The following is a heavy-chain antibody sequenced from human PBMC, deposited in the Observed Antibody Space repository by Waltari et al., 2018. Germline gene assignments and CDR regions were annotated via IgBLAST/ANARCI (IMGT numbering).Heavy chain of an antibody. CDR3: AHLEFVVANHFDF. V-gene: IGHV2-5*02. CDR1: GFSLSSGVG. J-gene: IGHJ4*02. D-gene: IGHD2-15*01. Sequence: QITLKESGPTLVKPTQTLTLTCSFSGFSLSSGVGVGWIRQPPGKALEGLALISWDDTTRYRPSLQSRLTVTKDTSRNQVVLTMTNMGPLDTATYFCAHLEFVVANHFDFWGQGAQVTVSS. CDR2: ISWDDTT.